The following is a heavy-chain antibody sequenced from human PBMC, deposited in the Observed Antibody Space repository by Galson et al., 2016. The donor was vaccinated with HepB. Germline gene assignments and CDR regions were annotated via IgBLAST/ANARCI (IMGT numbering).Heavy chain of an antibody. J-gene: IGHJ6*02. Sequence: SLRLSCAASGFSFSSYDMNWDRQAPGKGLEWVSIISANGEAAYYTDSVKGRFTISRDNSKNTLSLQVNSLRAEDTAVYYCARRAEYALGNFWYIYGMDVWGQGTTVTVSS. V-gene: IGHV3-23*01. D-gene: IGHD2-8*01. CDR3: ARRAEYALGNFWYIYGMDV. CDR2: ISANGEAA. CDR1: GFSFSSYD.